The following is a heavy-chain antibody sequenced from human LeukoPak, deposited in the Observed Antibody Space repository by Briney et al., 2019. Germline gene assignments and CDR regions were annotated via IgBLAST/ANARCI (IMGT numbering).Heavy chain of an antibody. D-gene: IGHD1-26*01. Sequence: GGSLRLSCAASGFTFSTYAMHWVRQAPGKGLEWVAVISFDGGNKYYADSVKGRFTISRDSSKNTLYLQMNSLRAEDTAVYYCAKDRLEWALNFDYWGQGTLVTVSS. V-gene: IGHV3-30*04. CDR1: GFTFSTYA. CDR2: ISFDGGNK. CDR3: AKDRLEWALNFDY. J-gene: IGHJ4*02.